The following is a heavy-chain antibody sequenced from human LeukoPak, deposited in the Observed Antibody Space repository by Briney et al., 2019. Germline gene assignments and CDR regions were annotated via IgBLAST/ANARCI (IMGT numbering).Heavy chain of an antibody. CDR2: IYTSGST. Sequence: SQTLSLTCTVSGGSISSGSYYWSWIRQPAGKGLEWIVRIYTSGSTNYNPSLRTRVNISLDTSKKVFSLNLNSLTAADTAVYYCARLDENFDILTGYFRYWGQGTLVSVSS. D-gene: IGHD3-9*01. CDR1: GGSISSGSYY. CDR3: ARLDENFDILTGYFRY. V-gene: IGHV4-61*02. J-gene: IGHJ4*02.